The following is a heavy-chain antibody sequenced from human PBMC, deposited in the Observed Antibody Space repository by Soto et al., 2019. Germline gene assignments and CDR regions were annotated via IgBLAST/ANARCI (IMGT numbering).Heavy chain of an antibody. J-gene: IGHJ4*02. D-gene: IGHD3-22*01. CDR2: ISYDGSNK. CDR3: AKDHNQHLIVTTYYFDY. Sequence: GGSLRLSCAASGFTFSSYGMHWVRQAPGKGLEWVAVISYDGSNKYYADSVKGRFTISRDNSKNTLYLQMNSLRAEDTAVYYCAKDHNQHLIVTTYYFDYWGQGTMLTVSS. CDR1: GFTFSSYG. V-gene: IGHV3-30*18.